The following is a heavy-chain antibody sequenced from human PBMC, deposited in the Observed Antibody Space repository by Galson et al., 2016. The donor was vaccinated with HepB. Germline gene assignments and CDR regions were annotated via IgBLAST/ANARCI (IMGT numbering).Heavy chain of an antibody. CDR3: ARSSRVIQWGFSATNNFDV. D-gene: IGHD2-15*01. CDR1: GGSIDTASYY. J-gene: IGHJ4*02. CDR2: IYTSGTT. V-gene: IGHV4-61*09. Sequence: TLSLTCSVSGGSIDTASYYWSWIRQPAGKELQWIGHIYTSGTTTYNFALKSRVSISKVRSRNQFFLSLESLTVADTATYYCARSSRVIQWGFSATNNFDVWGQGLLVTVSS.